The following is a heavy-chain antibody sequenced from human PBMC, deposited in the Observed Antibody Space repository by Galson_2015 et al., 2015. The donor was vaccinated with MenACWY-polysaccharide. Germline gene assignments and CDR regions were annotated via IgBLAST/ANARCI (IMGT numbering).Heavy chain of an antibody. CDR2: ISSSSRYT. J-gene: IGHJ3*02. CDR1: GFTFSEYY. V-gene: IGHV3-11*03. D-gene: IGHD1-14*01. CDR3: ANITGGRWFVFGSFDI. Sequence: SLRLSCAASGFTFSEYYMGWLRQAPGKGLEWIAYISSSSRYTNYADSVKGRFTISRDNSKNTLYLQMNSLRAQDTAVYYCANITGGRWFVFGSFDIWGQGTVVTGSS.